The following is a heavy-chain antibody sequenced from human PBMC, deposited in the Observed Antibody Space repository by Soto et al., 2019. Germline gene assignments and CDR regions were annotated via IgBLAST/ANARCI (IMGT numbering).Heavy chain of an antibody. D-gene: IGHD2-2*01. CDR3: ARGVENIVVVLDVFGYYGMDV. V-gene: IGHV1-3*01. Sequence: QVQLVQSGAEVKKPGASVKVSCKASGYSFTSYAIYWVRQAPGQRLEWMGWINAGNGNTKYSQKLQGRATFPGDTSASTAHMELSSLRSEDTAVYFCARGVENIVVVLDVFGYYGMDVWGQGTTVTVSS. J-gene: IGHJ6*02. CDR2: INAGNGNT. CDR1: GYSFTSYA.